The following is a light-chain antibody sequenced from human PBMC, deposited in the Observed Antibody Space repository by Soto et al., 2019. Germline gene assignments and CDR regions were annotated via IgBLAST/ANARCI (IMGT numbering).Light chain of an antibody. Sequence: SALPQPASGSGSPGQSIAISCTGTSSDVGGYNYVSWYQLHPDKAPKLIIYDVSNRPSGVSNRFSGSKSGNTASLTISGLQPEDEADYYCSSYTSSITRVFGTGTKVTVL. CDR2: DVS. CDR1: SSDVGGYNY. CDR3: SSYTSSITRV. J-gene: IGLJ1*01. V-gene: IGLV2-14*01.